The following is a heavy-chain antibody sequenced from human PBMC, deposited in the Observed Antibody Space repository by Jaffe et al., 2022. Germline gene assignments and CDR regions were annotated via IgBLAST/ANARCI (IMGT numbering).Heavy chain of an antibody. D-gene: IGHD2-2*01. Sequence: QVQLQESGPGLVKPSGTLSFTCAVSGGSISSTNWWSWVRQPPGKGLEWIGEIYHSGSTHYNPSLRSRVSISVDKSKNQFSLKLSSVTAADTAVYYCARGGGYCSNSTCYAFDIWGQGTMVTVSS. CDR2: IYHSGST. V-gene: IGHV4-4*02. J-gene: IGHJ3*02. CDR3: ARGGGYCSNSTCYAFDI. CDR1: GGSISSTNW.